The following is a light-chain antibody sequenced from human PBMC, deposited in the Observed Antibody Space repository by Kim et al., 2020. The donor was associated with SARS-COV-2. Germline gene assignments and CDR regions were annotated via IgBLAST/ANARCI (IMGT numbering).Light chain of an antibody. J-gene: IGKJ2*01. Sequence: DIQLTQSPSSLSASVGDRVTITCRASQGIRNDLGWYQQKPGTAPKRLIWGAFNLDDGVPVRFSGSGSGTDFSLTNSSLQPEDFATYYCLQVNTFPHTFGQGTKLEI. V-gene: IGKV1-17*01. CDR1: QGIRND. CDR3: LQVNTFPHT. CDR2: GAF.